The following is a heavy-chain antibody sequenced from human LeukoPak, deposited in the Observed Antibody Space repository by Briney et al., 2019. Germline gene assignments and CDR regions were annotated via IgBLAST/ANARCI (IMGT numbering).Heavy chain of an antibody. D-gene: IGHD5-24*01. Sequence: ETLSLTCTVSGGSISSYYWSWIRQPPGKGLEWIGYIYYSGSTNYNPSLKSRVTISVDTSKNQFSLKLSSVTAADTAVYYCARSVEMATIFDYWGQGTLVTVSS. CDR3: ARSVEMATIFDY. CDR2: IYYSGST. CDR1: GGSISSYY. V-gene: IGHV4-59*01. J-gene: IGHJ4*02.